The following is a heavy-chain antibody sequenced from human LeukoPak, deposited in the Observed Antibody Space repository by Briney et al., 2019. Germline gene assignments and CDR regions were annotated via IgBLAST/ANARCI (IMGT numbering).Heavy chain of an antibody. Sequence: SETLSLTCTVSGGSISGSSYYWGWIRQPPGKGLEWIGSIYYSGSTYYNPSLKSRVTISVDTSKNQFSLKLSFVTAADTAVYYCASPGPNKRWYFDYWGQGTLVTVSS. J-gene: IGHJ4*02. CDR3: ASPGPNKRWYFDY. CDR2: IYYSGST. D-gene: IGHD2/OR15-2a*01. CDR1: GGSISGSSYY. V-gene: IGHV4-39*07.